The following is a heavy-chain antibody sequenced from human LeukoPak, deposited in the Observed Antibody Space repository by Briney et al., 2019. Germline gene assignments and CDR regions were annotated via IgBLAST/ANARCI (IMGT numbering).Heavy chain of an antibody. V-gene: IGHV4-30-2*01. D-gene: IGHD6-13*01. CDR3: ARRVEQLVSYYFDY. Sequence: SQTLSLTCTVSGGSISSGGYYWSWIRQPPGKGLEWIGYIYHSGSTYYNPSLKSRVTISVDRSKNQFSLKLSSVTAADTAVYYCARRVEQLVSYYFDYWGQGTLVTVSS. CDR2: IYHSGST. CDR1: GGSISSGGYY. J-gene: IGHJ4*02.